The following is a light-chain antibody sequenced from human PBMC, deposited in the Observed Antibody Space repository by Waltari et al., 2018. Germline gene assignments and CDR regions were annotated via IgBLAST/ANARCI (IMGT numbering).Light chain of an antibody. Sequence: QSALTQPASVSASPGQSITISCTGTSSDIGSYNYVSWYQQHPGKAPKLIIYDVTHRPSGVSNRFSGSKSGNTASLTISGLQAEDEADYYCSSYMDSTTLELFGGGTSLTVL. J-gene: IGLJ2*01. V-gene: IGLV2-14*03. CDR1: SSDIGSYNY. CDR2: DVT. CDR3: SSYMDSTTLEL.